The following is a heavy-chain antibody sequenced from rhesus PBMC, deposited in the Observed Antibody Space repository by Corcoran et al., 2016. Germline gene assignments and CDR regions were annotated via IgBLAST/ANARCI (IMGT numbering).Heavy chain of an antibody. CDR2: IYGSSWST. CDR3: ARWDSGSYYSSDAFDF. Sequence: QVQLQESGPGLVKPSETLSLTCAVSGGSISSNYWSWIRQPPGKGLEWIGYIYGSSWSTYYNPSLKSRVNLSTDTSKNQFSLKLSSVTAADTAVYYCARWDSGSYYSSDAFDFWGQWLRVTVSS. J-gene: IGHJ3*01. CDR1: GGSISSNY. D-gene: IGHD3-16*01. V-gene: IGHV4-160*01.